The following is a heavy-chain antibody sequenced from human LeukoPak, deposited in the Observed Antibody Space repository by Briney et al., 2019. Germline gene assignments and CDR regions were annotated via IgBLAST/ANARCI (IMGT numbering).Heavy chain of an antibody. D-gene: IGHD3-10*01. V-gene: IGHV5-51*01. CDR1: GYSFTSYW. Sequence: GESLKISCKGSGYSFTSYWIGWVRQMPGKGLEWMGIIYPGDSDTRYSPSFQGQVTISADKSISTAYLQWSSLEASDTAMYYCARTYYYGSGSYSANWFDPWGQGTLVTVSS. J-gene: IGHJ5*02. CDR3: ARTYYYGSGSYSANWFDP. CDR2: IYPGDSDT.